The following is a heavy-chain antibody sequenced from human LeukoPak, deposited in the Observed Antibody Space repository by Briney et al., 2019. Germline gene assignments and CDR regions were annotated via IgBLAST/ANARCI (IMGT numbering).Heavy chain of an antibody. CDR1: GFTFSDFA. D-gene: IGHD5-18*01. CDR2: AFQGGGEI. CDR3: ATYRQVMLPFEA. J-gene: IGHJ5*02. V-gene: IGHV3-23*01. Sequence: GGSLRLSCAAPGFTFSDFAMIWVRQPPGKGLEWVSSAFQGGGEIHYADSVRGRFTISRDNSRSTLFLQMNSLRGEDTAIYYCATYRQVMLPFEAWGQGTLVTVSS.